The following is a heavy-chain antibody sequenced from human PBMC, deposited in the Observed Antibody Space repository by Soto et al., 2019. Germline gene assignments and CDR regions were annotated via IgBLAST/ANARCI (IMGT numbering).Heavy chain of an antibody. Sequence: AGGSLRLSCAASGFTFINYAMYWVRQAPGKGLEWVALISGDGSNEYSADSVKGRFTISRDNSRNTLYLQMNSLRADDTAVYYCARHLSHLKSGWFDPWGQGTLVTVSS. CDR2: ISGDGSNE. V-gene: IGHV3-30-3*01. D-gene: IGHD3-3*02. J-gene: IGHJ5*02. CDR1: GFTFINYA. CDR3: ARHLSHLKSGWFDP.